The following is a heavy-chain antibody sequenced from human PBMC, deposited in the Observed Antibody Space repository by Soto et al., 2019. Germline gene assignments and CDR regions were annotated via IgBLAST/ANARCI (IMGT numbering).Heavy chain of an antibody. CDR3: ARGNVRKPNRLDYASDSMRQNWLDP. V-gene: IGHV4-34*01. J-gene: IGHJ5*02. D-gene: IGHD3-10*02. CDR2: INHSGST. CDR1: GGSIGSFY. Sequence: SETLSLTCAVSGGSIGSFYWSWIRQPPGKGLEWIGEINHSGSTNYNPSLKSRVTISIDTSKNQFSLKLSSVTAADTAVYYCARGNVRKPNRLDYASDSMRQNWLDPWGQGSVVTVSS.